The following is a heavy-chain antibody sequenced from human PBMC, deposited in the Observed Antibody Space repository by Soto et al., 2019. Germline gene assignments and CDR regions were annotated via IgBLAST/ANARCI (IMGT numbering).Heavy chain of an antibody. CDR2: IYTSGST. D-gene: IGHD2-2*01. Sequence: PSETLSLTCTVSGGSISSYYWSWIRQPAGKGLEWIGRIYTSGSTNYNPSLKSRVTMSVDTSKNQFSLKLSSVTAADTAVYYCAGIIVVVPAASRNWFDPWAQGTLVTVYS. CDR1: GGSISSYY. V-gene: IGHV4-4*07. J-gene: IGHJ5*02. CDR3: AGIIVVVPAASRNWFDP.